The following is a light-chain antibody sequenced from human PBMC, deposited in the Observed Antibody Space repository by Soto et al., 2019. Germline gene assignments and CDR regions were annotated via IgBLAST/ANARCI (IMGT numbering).Light chain of an antibody. Sequence: QSVLTKARSVTGSTAEAAAFSRTGTSGDVGGYNYVAWYQQHPGKAPKLMIYDVSKRPSGVPDRFSGSKSGNTASLTISGLQAEDEADYCCCSSAASYTYVFGTGTKVTVL. J-gene: IGLJ1*01. V-gene: IGLV2-11*01. CDR3: CSSAASYTYV. CDR1: SGDVGGYNY. CDR2: DVS.